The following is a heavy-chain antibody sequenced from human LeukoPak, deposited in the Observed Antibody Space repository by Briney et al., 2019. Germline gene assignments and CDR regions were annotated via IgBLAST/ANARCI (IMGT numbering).Heavy chain of an antibody. D-gene: IGHD3-10*02. CDR2: INHSGST. CDR1: GGSFSGYY. CDR3: ATSYYYVWSSSKGYYFDY. Sequence: PSETLSLTCAVYGGSFSGYYWSWIRQPPGKGLEWIGEINHSGSTNYNPSLKSRVTISVDTSKNQFSLKLSSVTAADTAVYYCATSYYYVWSSSKGYYFDYWGQGTLVTVSS. V-gene: IGHV4-34*01. J-gene: IGHJ4*02.